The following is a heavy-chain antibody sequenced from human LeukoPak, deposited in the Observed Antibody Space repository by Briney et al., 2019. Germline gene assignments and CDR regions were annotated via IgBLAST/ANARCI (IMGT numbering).Heavy chain of an antibody. D-gene: IGHD3-9*01. CDR1: GFTFSSYA. CDR3: AKLYDILTGYYPEAYYFDY. V-gene: IGHV3-23*01. Sequence: SGGSLRLSCAASGFTFSSYAMSWVRQAPGKGREWVSAISGSSGSTYYADSVKGRFTISRDNSKNTLYLQMNSLRAEDTAVYYCAKLYDILTGYYPEAYYFDYWGPGTLVTVSS. CDR2: ISGSSGST. J-gene: IGHJ4*02.